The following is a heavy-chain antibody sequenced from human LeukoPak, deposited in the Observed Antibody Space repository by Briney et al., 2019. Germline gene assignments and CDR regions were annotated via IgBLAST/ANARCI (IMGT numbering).Heavy chain of an antibody. J-gene: IGHJ4*02. CDR2: INTNDGRT. V-gene: IGHV1-46*01. CDR1: GYTFTSYY. D-gene: IGHD3-10*01. CDR3: AREGYGSGTYLDY. Sequence: ASVTVSCKASGYTFTSYYMHWVRQAPGRGLAGMGRINTNDGRTTFAQKFQGIVTMTRDMSTSTVYMELSSLRSEDTAVYYCAREGYGSGTYLDYWGQGTLVTVSS.